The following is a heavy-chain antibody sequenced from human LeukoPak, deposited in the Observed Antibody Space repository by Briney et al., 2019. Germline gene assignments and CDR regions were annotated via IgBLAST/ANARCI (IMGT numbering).Heavy chain of an antibody. J-gene: IGHJ4*02. CDR2: ISGRGIST. CDR1: AFTFSSYA. CDR3: AKGTTVGADHYYFDY. Sequence: PGGSLRLSCAASAFTFSSYAMSWVRQVPGKGLEWVSAISGRGISTYYADSVRGRFTISRDNSKNTLYLQMNSLRAEDTAVYYCAKGTTVGADHYYFDYWGQGTLVTVSS. D-gene: IGHD1-26*01. V-gene: IGHV3-23*01.